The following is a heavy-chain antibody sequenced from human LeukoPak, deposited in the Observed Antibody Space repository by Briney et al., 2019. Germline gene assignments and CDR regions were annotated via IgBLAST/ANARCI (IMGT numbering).Heavy chain of an antibody. CDR1: GGSISSGGHY. V-gene: IGHV4-31*03. J-gene: IGHJ5*02. D-gene: IGHD3-10*01. Sequence: PSQTLSLTCTVSGGSISSGGHYWSWIRQHPGKGLEWIGYIYYSGSTYYNPSLKSRVTISVDTSKNQFSLKLSSVTAADTAVYYCARGGIGATMVRGVPSPGNWFDPWGQGTLVTVSS. CDR3: ARGGIGATMVRGVPSPGNWFDP. CDR2: IYYSGST.